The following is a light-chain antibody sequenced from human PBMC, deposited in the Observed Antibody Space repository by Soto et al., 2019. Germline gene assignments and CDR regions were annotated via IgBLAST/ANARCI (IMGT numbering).Light chain of an antibody. V-gene: IGKV3-15*01. Sequence: EIVMTQSPATLSVSPGERTTLSCRASQSVSTILAWYQQKPGQAPRLLIYGASTRATGIPVRFSGSGSGTEFTLTISSLQSEDFAVYYRQQYDKWPPTFGQGTKVEIK. CDR1: QSVSTI. CDR2: GAS. J-gene: IGKJ1*01. CDR3: QQYDKWPPT.